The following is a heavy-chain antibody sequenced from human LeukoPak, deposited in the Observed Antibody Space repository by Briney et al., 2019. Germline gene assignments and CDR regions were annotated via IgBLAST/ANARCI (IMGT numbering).Heavy chain of an antibody. D-gene: IGHD2-15*01. V-gene: IGHV3-30-3*01. CDR3: ARGYCSGGSCYDY. J-gene: IGHJ4*02. CDR1: GFTFSSYA. Sequence: PGRSLRLSCAASGFTFSSYAMHWVRQAPGKGLEWVALISYDGSNKYYADSVKGRFTISRHNSKNTLYLQMNSLRAEDTAVYYCARGYCSGGSCYDYWGQGTLVTVSS. CDR2: ISYDGSNK.